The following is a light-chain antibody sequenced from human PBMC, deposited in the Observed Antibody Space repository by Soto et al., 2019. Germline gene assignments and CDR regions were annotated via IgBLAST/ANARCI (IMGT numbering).Light chain of an antibody. Sequence: DIPMTQSPSSLPASVGDRVTITCRASQSISTYLNWYQQKPGKAPKLLIFAASSLPSGVPSRFGGSGSGTDFTLTVSSLQPEDFATYYCQQSYGSPITFGQGTRLEIK. CDR2: AAS. CDR1: QSISTY. J-gene: IGKJ5*01. V-gene: IGKV1-39*01. CDR3: QQSYGSPIT.